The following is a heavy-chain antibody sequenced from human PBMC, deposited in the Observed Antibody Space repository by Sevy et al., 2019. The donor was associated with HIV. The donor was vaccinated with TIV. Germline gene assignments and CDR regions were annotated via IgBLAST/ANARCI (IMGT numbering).Heavy chain of an antibody. V-gene: IGHV3-30*01. Sequence: GGSLRLSCAASGFSFSYYPMHWVRQAPGKGLEWVALISYDGVNQYYADSVKGGFTVSRDNSKNTLYLQMNSLRAEDTGVYYCARVVGRGEYLIYAYLDYWGQGALVTVSS. CDR3: ARVVGRGEYLIYAYLDY. J-gene: IGHJ4*02. D-gene: IGHD2-15*01. CDR1: GFSFSYYP. CDR2: ISYDGVNQ.